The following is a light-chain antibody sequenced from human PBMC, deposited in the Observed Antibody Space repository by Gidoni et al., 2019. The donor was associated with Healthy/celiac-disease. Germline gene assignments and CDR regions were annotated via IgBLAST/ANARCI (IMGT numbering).Light chain of an antibody. Sequence: QSARTQPASVSGSPGQSITISCTGTSSDVGGYNYVSWYQQHPGKAPKLMIYDVSNRPSGVSNRFSGSKSGNTASLTISGLQAEDEADYYCSSYTSSSSFGGGTKLTVL. V-gene: IGLV2-14*01. CDR3: SSYTSSSS. CDR1: SSDVGGYNY. CDR2: DVS. J-gene: IGLJ2*01.